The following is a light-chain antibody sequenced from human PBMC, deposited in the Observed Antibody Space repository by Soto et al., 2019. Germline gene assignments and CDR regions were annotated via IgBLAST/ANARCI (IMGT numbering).Light chain of an antibody. CDR3: QQYNSYPLT. Sequence: DIQMTQSPSTLSASVGDRVTITCRASQSISSWLAWYQQKPGKAPKLLIYKASSLESGVPSSFSGSGTGTEFTLNIRRLQRDDFATYYGQQYNSYPLTLGGGTKVDIK. CDR1: QSISSW. J-gene: IGKJ4*01. CDR2: KAS. V-gene: IGKV1-5*03.